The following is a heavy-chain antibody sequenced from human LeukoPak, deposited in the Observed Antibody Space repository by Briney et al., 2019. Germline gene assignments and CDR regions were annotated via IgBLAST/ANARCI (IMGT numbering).Heavy chain of an antibody. D-gene: IGHD1-1*01. J-gene: IGHJ3*02. Sequence: TSETLSLTCTVSGGSISSSSYYWGWIRQPPGKGLEWIGSIYYSGSTYYNPSLKSRVTISVDTSKNQFSLKLSSVTAADTAVYYCARRTTDLDAFDIWGQGTMVTVSS. CDR1: GGSISSSSYY. V-gene: IGHV4-39*01. CDR2: IYYSGST. CDR3: ARRTTDLDAFDI.